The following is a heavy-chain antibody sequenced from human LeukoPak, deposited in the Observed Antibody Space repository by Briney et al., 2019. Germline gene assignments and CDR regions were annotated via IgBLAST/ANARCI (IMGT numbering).Heavy chain of an antibody. CDR3: ARGSAHYFDY. CDR1: GFTFSSYS. D-gene: IGHD6-19*01. Sequence: PGGSLRLSCAAPGFTFSSYSMNWVRQAPGKGLEWVSSISSSSSYIYYADSVKGRFTISRDNAKNSLYLQMNSLRAEDTAVYYCARGSAHYFDYWGQGTLVTVSS. CDR2: ISSSSSYI. J-gene: IGHJ4*02. V-gene: IGHV3-21*01.